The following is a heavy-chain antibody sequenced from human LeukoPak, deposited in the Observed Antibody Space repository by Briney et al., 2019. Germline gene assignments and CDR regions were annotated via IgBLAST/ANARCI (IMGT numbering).Heavy chain of an antibody. V-gene: IGHV1-69*05. CDR3: ARSARPKYYYYYMDV. CDR2: IIPIFGTA. D-gene: IGHD4/OR15-4a*01. Sequence: SVKVSCKASGGTFSSYAISWVRQAPGQGLEWMGGIIPIFGTANYAQKFQGRVTITTGESTSTAYMELSSLRSEDTAVYYCARSARPKYYYYYMDVWGKGTTVTVSS. J-gene: IGHJ6*03. CDR1: GGTFSSYA.